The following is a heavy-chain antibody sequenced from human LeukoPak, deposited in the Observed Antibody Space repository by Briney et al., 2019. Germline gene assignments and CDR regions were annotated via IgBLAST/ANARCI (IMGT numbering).Heavy chain of an antibody. V-gene: IGHV3-30*01. CDR1: GFTLSGYA. CDR3: ARDGQTYYYGSGSYYNPSPRFDY. J-gene: IGHJ4*02. Sequence: GGSLRLSCAASGFTLSGYAMHWVRQAPGKGLEWVAVISYDGSNKYYADSVKGRFTISRDNSKNTLYLQMNSLRAEDTAVYYCARDGQTYYYGSGSYYNPSPRFDYWGQGTLVTVSS. D-gene: IGHD3-10*01. CDR2: ISYDGSNK.